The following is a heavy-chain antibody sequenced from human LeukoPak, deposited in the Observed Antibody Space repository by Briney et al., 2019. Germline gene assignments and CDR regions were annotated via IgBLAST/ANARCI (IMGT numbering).Heavy chain of an antibody. D-gene: IGHD6-13*01. J-gene: IGHJ4*02. CDR2: ISANGGST. CDR1: GFIISNYA. CDR3: VKDLYKGDSSSWYYFHY. Sequence: GGSLRLSCSASGFIISNYAMHWVRQAPGKGLEYFSAISANGGSTYYADSVKGRFTISRDNSKNTLYLQMSSLRAEDTAIYHCVKDLYKGDSSSWYYFHYWGQGTLVTVSS. V-gene: IGHV3-64D*06.